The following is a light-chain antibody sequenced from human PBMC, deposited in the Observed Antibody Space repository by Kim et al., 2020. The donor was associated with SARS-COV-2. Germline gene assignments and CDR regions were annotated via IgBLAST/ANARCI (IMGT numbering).Light chain of an antibody. CDR2: TAS. Sequence: DIQMTQSPSSLSASLGDRVTITCWASQGISNYLAWYQQKPGKVPNLLIYTASTLQSGVPSRFSGSGFGTDFTLTISSLQPEDVATYYCQSYKSVRTFGQGTKVDIK. V-gene: IGKV1-27*01. CDR3: QSYKSVRT. CDR1: QGISNY. J-gene: IGKJ1*01.